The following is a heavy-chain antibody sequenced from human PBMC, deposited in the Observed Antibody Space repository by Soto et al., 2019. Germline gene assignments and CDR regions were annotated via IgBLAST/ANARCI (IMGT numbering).Heavy chain of an antibody. CDR1: GYSFSTFG. CDR3: ATLPQDYYYNGMDV. Sequence: PGESLKISCKGSGYSFSTFGIGWVRQMPGKGLEWMGIIYPSDSDTRYSPSFQGQVTISADKSSRTAYLQWSSLKASDSAMYYCATLPQDYYYNGMDVWGQGTKVTVSS. CDR2: IYPSDSDT. J-gene: IGHJ6*02. V-gene: IGHV5-51*01.